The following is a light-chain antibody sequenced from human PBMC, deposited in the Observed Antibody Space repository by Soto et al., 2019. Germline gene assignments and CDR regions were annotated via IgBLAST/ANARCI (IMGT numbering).Light chain of an antibody. CDR3: QQYDAWPLT. CDR2: GAS. J-gene: IGKJ4*01. Sequence: AIQLTQSPSSLSASVGDRVTITCRASQDISSSLAWYQQKAGKAPKLLIYGASILQSGVPSGFSGSGFGTDFTLTISSLRAEDFAVYYCQQYDAWPLTFGGGTKVEIK. V-gene: IGKV1-13*02. CDR1: QDISSS.